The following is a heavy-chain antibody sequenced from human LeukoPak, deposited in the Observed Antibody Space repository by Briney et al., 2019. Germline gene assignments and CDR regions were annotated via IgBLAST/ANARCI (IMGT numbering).Heavy chain of an antibody. Sequence: PSETLSLTCAVSGVPFSNYYWSWVRQSPTQGLEWIGEINHSGYTNYNPSLQSRVTMSIDTSENQFSLRLTSVTAADAGVYYCTGAVAGHPDWGQGTLVTVSS. CDR1: GVPFSNYY. CDR2: INHSGYT. J-gene: IGHJ4*02. V-gene: IGHV4-34*01. D-gene: IGHD6-19*01. CDR3: TGAVAGHPD.